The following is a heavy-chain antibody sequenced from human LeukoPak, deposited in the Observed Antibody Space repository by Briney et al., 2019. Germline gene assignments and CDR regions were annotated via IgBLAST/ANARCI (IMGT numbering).Heavy chain of an antibody. Sequence: GESLKISCAASGFTFSSYAMSWVRQAPGKGLDWVSLISDSVGGTYYADSVKGRFTISRDNSKNTLYLQMNSLRAEDTAVYYCAKGGSSGWYHLDFWGQGTLVTVSS. J-gene: IGHJ4*02. CDR2: ISDSVGGT. V-gene: IGHV3-23*01. CDR3: AKGGSSGWYHLDF. CDR1: GFTFSSYA. D-gene: IGHD6-19*01.